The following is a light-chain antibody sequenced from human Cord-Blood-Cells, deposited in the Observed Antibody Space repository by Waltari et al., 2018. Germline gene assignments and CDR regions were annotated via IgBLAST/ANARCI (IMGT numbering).Light chain of an antibody. Sequence: SPRATETVSSQVARYHGKPVQAPRLHTYGASTMATGSPARFSGSGPGREFTLTTSSLQSEDIAGYYCQQDNNWPFTLGGGTKVAIK. CDR2: GAS. V-gene: IGKV3-15*01. CDR3: QQDNNWPFT. J-gene: IGKJ4*01. CDR1: ETVSSQ.